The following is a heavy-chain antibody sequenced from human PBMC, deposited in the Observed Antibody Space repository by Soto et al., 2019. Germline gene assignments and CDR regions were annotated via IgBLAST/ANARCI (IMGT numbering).Heavy chain of an antibody. Sequence: GGSLRLSCAASGFTFSSYAMSWVRQAPGKGLEWVSAISGSGGSTYYADSVKGRFTISRDNSKNTLYLQMNSLRAEDTAVNYCAKSITIFGGVIIQSPYYYGMDVWGQGTTVTVSS. CDR1: GFTFSSYA. CDR2: ISGSGGST. CDR3: AKSITIFGGVIIQSPYYYGMDV. D-gene: IGHD3-3*01. J-gene: IGHJ6*02. V-gene: IGHV3-23*01.